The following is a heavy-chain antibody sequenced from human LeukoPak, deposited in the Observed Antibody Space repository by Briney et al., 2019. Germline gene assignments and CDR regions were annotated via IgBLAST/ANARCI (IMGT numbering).Heavy chain of an antibody. Sequence: ASVKVSCKASGYTFTGYYMHWVRQAPGQGLEWMGWITPNSGGTNYAQKFQGRVTMTRDTAISTAYMELSRLRSDDTAVYYCARGPIIDIVVIPAAADYYHMDVWGKGTTVTVSS. CDR1: GYTFTGYY. V-gene: IGHV1-2*02. J-gene: IGHJ6*03. CDR2: ITPNSGGT. D-gene: IGHD2-2*01. CDR3: ARGPIIDIVVIPAAADYYHMDV.